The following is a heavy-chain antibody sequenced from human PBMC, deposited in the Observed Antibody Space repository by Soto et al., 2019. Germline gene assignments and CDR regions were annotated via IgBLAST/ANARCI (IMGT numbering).Heavy chain of an antibody. CDR2: ICNTGTT. CDR3: ASLSSTDGSMIPRTFDI. Sequence: SETLSLTCTVSGVSISTYCWSWIRQPPGKGLEWSAYICNTGTTNYNPSLESRVTISVDTSKNQFSLTLSSVAAADTAVYYCASLSSTDGSMIPRTFDIWGQGTMVTVSS. CDR1: GVSISTYC. V-gene: IGHV4-59*01. J-gene: IGHJ3*02. D-gene: IGHD3-22*01.